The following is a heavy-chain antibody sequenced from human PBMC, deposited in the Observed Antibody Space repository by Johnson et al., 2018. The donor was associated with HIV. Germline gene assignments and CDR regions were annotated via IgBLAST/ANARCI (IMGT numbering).Heavy chain of an antibody. V-gene: IGHV3-30-3*01. CDR2: ISYDGSNK. CDR3: ARDLAGPWGI. Sequence: QVQLVESGGGMVQPGRSLRLSCAASGFTFSSYAMHWVRQAPGKGLEWVAVISYDGSNKYYADSVKGRFTISRDNSKNTLYLQMNSLRAEDTAVYYCARDLAGPWGIWGQGTMVTVSS. D-gene: IGHD1-26*01. J-gene: IGHJ3*02. CDR1: GFTFSSYA.